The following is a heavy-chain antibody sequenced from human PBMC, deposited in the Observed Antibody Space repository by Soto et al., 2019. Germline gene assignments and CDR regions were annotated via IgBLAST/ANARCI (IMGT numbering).Heavy chain of an antibody. CDR2: LSGSGRRT. CDR1: GLTFSSYA. Sequence: GGSLRLSCAASGLTFSSYAMGWFRQAPGKGLEWVSSLSGSGRRTYYADSVKGRFTISRDNAKNSLYLQMNSLRAEDTAVYYCASTVTTTMYYYMDVWGKGTTVTVSS. D-gene: IGHD4-17*01. J-gene: IGHJ6*03. V-gene: IGHV3-23*01. CDR3: ASTVTTTMYYYMDV.